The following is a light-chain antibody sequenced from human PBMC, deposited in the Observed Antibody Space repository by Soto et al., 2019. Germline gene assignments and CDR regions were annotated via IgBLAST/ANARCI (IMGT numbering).Light chain of an antibody. J-gene: IGLJ2*01. V-gene: IGLV2-14*01. Sequence: QSALTQPASVSGSPGQSITISCTGTSSDVGAYNYVSWYQQHPGKAPKLMIYDVSYRPSGVSNRFSGSKSGNTASLTISGLQAEDEADYYCISYTSSSTLDVVFGGGTKLTVL. CDR3: ISYTSSSTLDVV. CDR1: SSDVGAYNY. CDR2: DVS.